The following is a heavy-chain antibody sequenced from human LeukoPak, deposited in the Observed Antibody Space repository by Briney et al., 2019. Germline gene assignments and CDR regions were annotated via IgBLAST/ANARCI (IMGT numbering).Heavy chain of an antibody. CDR2: IYYSGST. V-gene: IGHV4-59*01. CDR3: ARVLRYSSAFYFDY. J-gene: IGHJ4*02. Sequence: SETLSLTCTVSGGSISNYYWSWIRQPPGKGLEWIGYIYYSGSTNYNPSLKSRVTISVDTSKNQFSLRLISVTAADTAVYYCARVLRYSSAFYFDYWGQGTLVIVSS. CDR1: GGSISNYY. D-gene: IGHD6-19*01.